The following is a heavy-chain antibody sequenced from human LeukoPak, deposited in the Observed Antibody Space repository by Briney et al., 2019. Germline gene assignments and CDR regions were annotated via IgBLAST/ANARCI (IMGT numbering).Heavy chain of an antibody. CDR3: ARSESYYNVDWFDP. Sequence: ASVKVSCKASGYTFTSYGISWVRQAPGQGLEWMGWISAYNGKTNYAQKLQGRVTMTTDTSTSTAYMELRSLRSDDTAVYYCARSESYYNVDWFDPWGQGTLVTVSS. CDR2: ISAYNGKT. D-gene: IGHD3-10*01. J-gene: IGHJ5*02. V-gene: IGHV1-18*01. CDR1: GYTFTSYG.